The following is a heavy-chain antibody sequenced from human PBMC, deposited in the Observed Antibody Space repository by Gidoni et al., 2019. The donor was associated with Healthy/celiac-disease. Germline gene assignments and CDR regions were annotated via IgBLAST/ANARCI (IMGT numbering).Heavy chain of an antibody. V-gene: IGHV3-30-3*01. CDR3: AREGRDIVVVPAALTFDY. Sequence: QVQLVASGGGVVQPGRSLRLSCAASGFTFGSHAMHWVRQAPGKGLEWVAVISYDGSNKYYADSVKGRFTISRDNSKNTLYLQMNSLRAEDTAVYYCAREGRDIVVVPAALTFDYWGQGTLVTVSS. CDR2: ISYDGSNK. J-gene: IGHJ4*02. D-gene: IGHD2-2*01. CDR1: GFTFGSHA.